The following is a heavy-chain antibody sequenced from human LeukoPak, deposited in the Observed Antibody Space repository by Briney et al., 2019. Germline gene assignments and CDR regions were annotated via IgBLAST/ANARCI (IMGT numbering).Heavy chain of an antibody. J-gene: IGHJ3*02. CDR1: GFTFRNYD. D-gene: IGHD5/OR15-5a*01. CDR3: VRGGIQVSGIDAFDI. CDR2: IGIADDT. Sequence: PGGSLRLSCAASGFTFRNYDRHWVRQFPGRGLEWVSAIGIADDTHYPDSVKGRFTISRENAKNSLYLQMNSLRDGDTAVYYCVRGGIQVSGIDAFDIWGQGTMVPVSS. V-gene: IGHV3-13*01.